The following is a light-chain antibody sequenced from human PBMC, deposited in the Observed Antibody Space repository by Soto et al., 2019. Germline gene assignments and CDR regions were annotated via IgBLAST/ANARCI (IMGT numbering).Light chain of an antibody. Sequence: DIQLTQSPSFLSASLGDRVTITCRASQGIGSYLAWYQQKPGKAPRLLIYAASTLQSGVPSRFSGSGSGTDFTLTISSLQPEDFATYYCQQYITYPITFGQGTRLEIK. CDR3: QQYITYPIT. CDR2: AAS. V-gene: IGKV1-9*01. J-gene: IGKJ5*01. CDR1: QGIGSY.